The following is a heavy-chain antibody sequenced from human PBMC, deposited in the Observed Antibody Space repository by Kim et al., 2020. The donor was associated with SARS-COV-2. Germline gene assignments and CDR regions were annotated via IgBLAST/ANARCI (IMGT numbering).Heavy chain of an antibody. CDR3: AGGDCNSCDCSCRSVMDG. V-gene: IGHV3-53*01. D-gene: IGHD2-2*01. CDR2: IYSGGNT. J-gene: IGHJ6*01. Sequence: GGSLRLSCAVSGFSVSDNYMTWVRRAPGKGLEWVSLIYSGGNTYYADAVEGRFIISRNSSENTIYLQLNSRRAEETAVEYCAGGDCNSCDCSCRSVMDG. CDR1: GFSVSDNY.